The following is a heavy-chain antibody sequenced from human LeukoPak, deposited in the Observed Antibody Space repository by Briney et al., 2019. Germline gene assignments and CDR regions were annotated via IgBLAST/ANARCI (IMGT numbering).Heavy chain of an antibody. CDR2: IYYSGST. Sequence: SETLSLTCTVSGGSISSYYWSWIRQPPGKGLEWIGYIYYSGSTNYNPSLKSRVTISVDTSKNQFSLKLSSVTAADTAVYYCARDPGYCSGDSCSDYYYYGMDVWGKGTTVTVSS. CDR1: GGSISSYY. D-gene: IGHD2-15*01. V-gene: IGHV4-59*01. CDR3: ARDPGYCSGDSCSDYYYYGMDV. J-gene: IGHJ6*04.